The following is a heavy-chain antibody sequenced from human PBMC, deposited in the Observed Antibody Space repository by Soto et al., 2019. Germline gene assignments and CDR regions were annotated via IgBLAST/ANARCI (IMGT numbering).Heavy chain of an antibody. Sequence: QITLKESGPPLVKPTQTLTLTCTFSGFSLSTSGVGVGWIRQPPGKALEWLALIYWDDDKRYSPSLKARLTITKDTSKNQGVLTMTNMDPVDTATYYCARLRMIMATADIDSWGQGTLVTVSS. CDR3: ARLRMIMATADIDS. CDR1: GFSLSTSGVG. J-gene: IGHJ4*02. CDR2: IYWDDDK. D-gene: IGHD5-12*01. V-gene: IGHV2-5*02.